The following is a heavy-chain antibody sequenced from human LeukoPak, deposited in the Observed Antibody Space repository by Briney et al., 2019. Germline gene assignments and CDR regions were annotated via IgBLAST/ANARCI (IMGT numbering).Heavy chain of an antibody. J-gene: IGHJ3*02. CDR2: INPNSGGT. Sequence: ASVKVSCKASGYTFTSYYMHWVRQAPGQGLEWMGWINPNSGGTNYAQKFQGRVTMTRDTSISTAYMELSRLKSDDTAVYYCARVPQYGDAFDIWGQGTMVTVSS. CDR1: GYTFTSYY. CDR3: ARVPQYGDAFDI. D-gene: IGHD4-17*01. V-gene: IGHV1-2*02.